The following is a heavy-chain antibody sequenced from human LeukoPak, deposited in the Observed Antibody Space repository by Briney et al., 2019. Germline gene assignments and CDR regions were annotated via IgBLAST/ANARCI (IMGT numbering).Heavy chain of an antibody. D-gene: IGHD5-18*01. CDR2: MYISGST. CDR3: ARSYGYVNWFDP. Sequence: PSETLPLTCTVSGGSISSYYWSWIRQPAGKGLEWIGLMYISGSTNYNPSLKSRVTMPVDTSKNQFSLKLSSVTAADTAVYYCARSYGYVNWFDPWGQGTLVTVSS. CDR1: GGSISSYY. J-gene: IGHJ5*02. V-gene: IGHV4-4*07.